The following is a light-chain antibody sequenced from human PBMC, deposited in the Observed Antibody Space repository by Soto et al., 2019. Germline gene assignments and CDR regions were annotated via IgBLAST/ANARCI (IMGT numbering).Light chain of an antibody. J-gene: IGLJ2*01. CDR3: AAWDDSLSGLV. V-gene: IGLV1-44*01. Sequence: QSVLTQPPSTSATPGQRVTISCSGSSSNVGSNTVSWYQQVPGTAPRLLIYTNDQRPSGVPGRFSGSKPGTSASLAICGLQSEDEADYYCAAWDDSLSGLVFGGGTKLTVL. CDR2: TND. CDR1: SSNVGSNT.